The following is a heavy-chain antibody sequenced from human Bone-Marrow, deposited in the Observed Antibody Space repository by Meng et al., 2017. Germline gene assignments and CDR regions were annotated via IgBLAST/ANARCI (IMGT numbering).Heavy chain of an antibody. Sequence: GESLKISCAASGFTFSSYAMSWVRQAPGKGLEWVSAISGSGGSTYYADSVKGRFTISRDNSKNTLYLQMNSLRAEDTAVYYCAKGRGVMDVWGQGTMVTVSS. CDR3: AKGRGVMDV. J-gene: IGHJ6*02. CDR2: ISGSGGST. D-gene: IGHD3-10*01. V-gene: IGHV3-23*01. CDR1: GFTFSSYA.